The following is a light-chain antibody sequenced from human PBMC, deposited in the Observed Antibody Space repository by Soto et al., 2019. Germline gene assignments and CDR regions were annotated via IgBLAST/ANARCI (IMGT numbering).Light chain of an antibody. CDR1: SSDVGGYNY. J-gene: IGLJ2*01. Sequence: QSVLTQPASVSGSPGQSITISCTGTSSDVGGYNYVSWYQQHPGKAPKLMIYEVIKRPSGVPDRFSGSKSGNTASLTVSGLHAEDEADYYCSSYSGSDNFVVFGGGTKLTVL. CDR3: SSYSGSDNFVV. CDR2: EVI. V-gene: IGLV2-8*01.